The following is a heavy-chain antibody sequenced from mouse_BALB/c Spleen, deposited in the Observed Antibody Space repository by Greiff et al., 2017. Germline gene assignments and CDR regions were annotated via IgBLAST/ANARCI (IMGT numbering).Heavy chain of an antibody. CDR2: ISYSGST. CDR1: GYSITSDYA. Sequence: EVQLQESGPGLVKPSQSLSLTCTVTGYSITSDYAWNWIRQFPGNKLEWMGYISYSGSTSYNPSLKSRISITRDTSKNQFFLQLNSVTTEDTATYYCAVIYYGYDGGLAYWGQGTLVTVSA. CDR3: AVIYYGYDGGLAY. V-gene: IGHV3-2*02. D-gene: IGHD2-2*01. J-gene: IGHJ3*01.